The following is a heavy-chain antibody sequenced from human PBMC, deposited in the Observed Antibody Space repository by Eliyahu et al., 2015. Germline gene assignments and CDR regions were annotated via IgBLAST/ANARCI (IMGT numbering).Heavy chain of an antibody. V-gene: IGHV1-2*02. CDR2: SNPNSGGT. Sequence: QVQLVQSGAEVKKPGASVKVSCKASGYTFTGYYMHWVPPAPGPGAGGVGWSNPNSGGTNYAQKFQGRVTMTRDTSISTAYMELSRLRSDDTAVYYCARGRSSGGIAAAGTGWGQGTLVTVSS. CDR3: ARGRSSGGIAAAGTG. D-gene: IGHD6-13*01. CDR1: GYTFTGYY. J-gene: IGHJ4*02.